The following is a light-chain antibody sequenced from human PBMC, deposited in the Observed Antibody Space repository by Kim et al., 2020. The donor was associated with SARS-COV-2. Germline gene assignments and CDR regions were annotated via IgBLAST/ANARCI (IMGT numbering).Light chain of an antibody. V-gene: IGKV3-20*01. CDR2: GAS. CDR3: QQYGSSPRT. Sequence: EIVLTQSPGTLSLSPGERATLSCRASQSVSSSYLAWYQQKPGQAPRLLIYGASSRATGIPDRFSGSGSVTDFTLTISRLEPEDFAVYYCQQYGSSPRTCGQGTKLEI. J-gene: IGKJ1*01. CDR1: QSVSSSY.